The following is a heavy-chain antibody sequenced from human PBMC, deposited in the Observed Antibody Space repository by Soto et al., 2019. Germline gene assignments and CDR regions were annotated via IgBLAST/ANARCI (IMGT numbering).Heavy chain of an antibody. Sequence: EMQLLESGGDWGQPGGSLRLSCAVSGFTFNDYAMSWVRQAPGKGLEWVSTISGSLGSAYYAASVEGRFTISGDNFNNTLYLQMNSLRVEDTATYYCAKDSRLPGFGLLIHAFDIWGHGTMVTVSS. D-gene: IGHD3-3*01. CDR2: ISGSLGSA. CDR1: GFTFNDYA. V-gene: IGHV3-23*01. CDR3: AKDSRLPGFGLLIHAFDI. J-gene: IGHJ3*02.